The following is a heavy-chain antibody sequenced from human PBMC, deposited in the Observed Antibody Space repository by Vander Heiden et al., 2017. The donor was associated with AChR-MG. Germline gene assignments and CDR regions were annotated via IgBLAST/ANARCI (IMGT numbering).Heavy chain of an antibody. Sequence: QVQLVESGGCVVQPGRSLRLSCPASGFTFSSYGMPWVRQAPGKGLEWVAVIWYDGSNKYYADSVKGRFTISRDNSKNTLYLQMNSLRAEDTAVYYCARGDCGGDCYPENDAFDIWGQGTMVTVSS. CDR1: GFTFSSYG. D-gene: IGHD2-21*02. V-gene: IGHV3-33*01. CDR3: ARGDCGGDCYPENDAFDI. CDR2: IWYDGSNK. J-gene: IGHJ3*02.